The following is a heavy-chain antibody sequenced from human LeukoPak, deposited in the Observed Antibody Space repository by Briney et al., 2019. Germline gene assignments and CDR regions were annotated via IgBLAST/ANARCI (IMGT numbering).Heavy chain of an antibody. Sequence: GRSLRLSCAASGFTFDDYAMHWVRQAPGKGLEWVSGISWNSGSIGYADSVKGRFTISRDNTKSSLYLQMNSLRAEDTALYYCAKDRGDYGDYFDYWGQGTLVTVSS. CDR2: ISWNSGSI. CDR3: AKDRGDYGDYFDY. V-gene: IGHV3-9*01. J-gene: IGHJ4*02. CDR1: GFTFDDYA. D-gene: IGHD4-17*01.